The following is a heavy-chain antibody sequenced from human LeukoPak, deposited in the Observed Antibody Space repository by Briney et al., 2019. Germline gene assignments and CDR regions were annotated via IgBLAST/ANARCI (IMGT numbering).Heavy chain of an antibody. V-gene: IGHV3-30*02. D-gene: IGHD3-22*01. CDR3: AKERMMYYYDSSEGRGEFDY. CDR2: IRYDGSNK. CDR1: GFTFSSYG. Sequence: GGSLRLSCAASGFTFSSYGMHWVRQAPGKGLEWVAFIRYDGSNKYYADSVKGRFTISRDNSKNTLYLQMNSLRAEDTAVYYCAKERMMYYYDSSEGRGEFDYWGQGTLVTVSS. J-gene: IGHJ4*02.